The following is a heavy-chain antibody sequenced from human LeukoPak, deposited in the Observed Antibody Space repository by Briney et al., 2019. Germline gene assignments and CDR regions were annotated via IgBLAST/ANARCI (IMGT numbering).Heavy chain of an antibody. Sequence: SETLSLTCAVYGGSFSGYYWSWIRQPPGKELEWIGEINHSGSTNYNPSLKSRVTISVDTSKNQFSLKLSSVTAADTAVYYCARELRLDYWGQGTLVTVSS. D-gene: IGHD1-7*01. CDR1: GGSFSGYY. V-gene: IGHV4-34*01. CDR3: ARELRLDY. CDR2: INHSGST. J-gene: IGHJ4*02.